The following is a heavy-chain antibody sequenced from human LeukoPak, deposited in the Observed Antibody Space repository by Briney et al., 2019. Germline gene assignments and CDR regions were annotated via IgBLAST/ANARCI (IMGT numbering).Heavy chain of an antibody. CDR2: ISSSSIYI. Sequence: GGSLRLSCAASGFTFSTYSMNWVRRAPGKGLEWVSSISSSSIYIYYADSVKGRFTISRDNAKNSLYLQMNSLRAEDTAVYYCARDRHGDSPGGDVLHIWGQGTTVTVSS. CDR3: ARDRHGDSPGGDVLHI. J-gene: IGHJ3*02. CDR1: GFTFSTYS. V-gene: IGHV3-21*01. D-gene: IGHD4-17*01.